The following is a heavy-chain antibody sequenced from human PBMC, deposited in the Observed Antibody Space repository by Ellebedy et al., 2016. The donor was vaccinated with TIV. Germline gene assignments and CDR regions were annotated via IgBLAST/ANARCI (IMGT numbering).Heavy chain of an antibody. Sequence: GGSLRLXCAASGFTVSNSYMTWVRQAPGKGLEWVSVTYAAGNTYYADSVKGRFTISRDNSKNTLDLQMNSLRAEDTAVYYCANLIVLTPSAFDSWGQGTLVAVSS. J-gene: IGHJ4*02. D-gene: IGHD2-21*01. CDR1: GFTVSNSY. CDR3: ANLIVLTPSAFDS. V-gene: IGHV3-53*01. CDR2: TYAAGNT.